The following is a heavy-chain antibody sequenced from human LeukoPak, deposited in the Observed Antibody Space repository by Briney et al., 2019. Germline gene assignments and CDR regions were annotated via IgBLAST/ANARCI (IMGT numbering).Heavy chain of an antibody. CDR3: ASCYYDSSGYYYPDY. CDR1: GFTVSSNY. D-gene: IGHD3-22*01. V-gene: IGHV3-53*01. J-gene: IGHJ4*02. Sequence: PGGSQRLSCAASGFTVSSNYMSWVRQAPGKGLEWVSVIYSGGSTYYADSVKGRFTISRDNSKNTLYLQMNSLRAEDTAVYYCASCYYDSSGYYYPDYWGQGTLVTVSS. CDR2: IYSGGST.